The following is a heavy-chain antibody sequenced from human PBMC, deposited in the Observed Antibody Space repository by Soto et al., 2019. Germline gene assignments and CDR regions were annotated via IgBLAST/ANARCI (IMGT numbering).Heavy chain of an antibody. CDR3: ARAVAVPADFDY. V-gene: IGHV1-3*01. J-gene: IGHJ4*02. CDR2: INAGNGNT. CDR1: GYTFTGYA. D-gene: IGHD6-19*01. Sequence: VASVKVSCKASGYTFTGYAMHWVRQAPGQRLEWMGWINAGNGNTKYSQKFQGRVTITRDTSASTVYMELSSLRSEDTAVFYCARAVAVPADFDYWGQGTLVTVSS.